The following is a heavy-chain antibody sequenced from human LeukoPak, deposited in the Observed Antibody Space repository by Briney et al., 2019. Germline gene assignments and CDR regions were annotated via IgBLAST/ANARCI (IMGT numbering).Heavy chain of an antibody. V-gene: IGHV3-74*01. Sequence: PGGSLRLSCAASGFTFSSYWMHWVRQAPGKGLVWVSRINSNGSSTSYADSVKGRFTISRDNAKNTLYLQMNSLRAEDTALYYCAKGITLSFDYGPDYWGQGTLVTVSS. CDR1: GFTFSSYW. CDR3: AKGITLSFDYGPDY. J-gene: IGHJ4*02. D-gene: IGHD4-17*01. CDR2: INSNGSST.